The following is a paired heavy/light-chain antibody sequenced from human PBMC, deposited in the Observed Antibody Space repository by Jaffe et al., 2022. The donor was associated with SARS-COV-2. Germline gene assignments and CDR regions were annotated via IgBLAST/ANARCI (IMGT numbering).Heavy chain of an antibody. Sequence: QVQLQESGPGLVKPSETLSLTCSVSGGSISRSSFYWGWIRQPPGKGLEWIGTIYYTGSTYYNPSLKSRVTIFVDTSKNHFSLNLSSVSAADTAVYYCQAVVVGAGDYWGQGTLVTVSS. V-gene: IGHV4-39*01. CDR3: QAVVVGAGDY. CDR1: GGSISRSSFY. D-gene: IGHD2-15*01. J-gene: IGHJ4*02. CDR2: IYYTGST.
Light chain of an antibody. CDR3: QTWGTGIQV. J-gene: IGLJ2*01. CDR2: LNSDGSH. V-gene: IGLV4-69*01. CDR1: SGHSSYA. Sequence: QLLLTQSPSASASLGASVKLTCTLSSGHSSYAIAWHQQQPEKGPRFLMKLNSDGSHIKGDGIPNRFSGSSSGAERYLTISSLQSEDEADYYCQTWGTGIQVFGGGTKLTVL.